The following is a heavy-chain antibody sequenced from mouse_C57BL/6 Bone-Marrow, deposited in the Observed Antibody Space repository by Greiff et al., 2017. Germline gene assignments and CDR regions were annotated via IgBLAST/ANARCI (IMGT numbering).Heavy chain of an antibody. V-gene: IGHV1-81*01. CDR2: IYPRSGNT. Sequence: QVQLQQSGAELARPGASVKLSCKASGYTFTSYGISWVKQRTGQGLEWIGEIYPRSGNTYYNEKFKGKATLTADKSSSAAYMGLRILTSEDSAVYFCAREDYGSSLYWYFDVWGTGTTVTVSS. J-gene: IGHJ1*03. CDR1: GYTFTSYG. D-gene: IGHD1-1*01. CDR3: AREDYGSSLYWYFDV.